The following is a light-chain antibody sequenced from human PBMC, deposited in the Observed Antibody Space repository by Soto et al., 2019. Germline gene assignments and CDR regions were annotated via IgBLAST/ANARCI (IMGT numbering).Light chain of an antibody. CDR2: RNN. Sequence: QSVVTQPPSASGTPGQRVTISCSGSSSNIGSNTVNWYKHLPGTAPKLLIYRNNQRPSGVPDRFSGSKSGTSASLAISGLQSEDEADYYCAAWDDSLNGVVFGGGTKLTVL. CDR3: AAWDDSLNGVV. CDR1: SSNIGSNT. V-gene: IGLV1-44*01. J-gene: IGLJ2*01.